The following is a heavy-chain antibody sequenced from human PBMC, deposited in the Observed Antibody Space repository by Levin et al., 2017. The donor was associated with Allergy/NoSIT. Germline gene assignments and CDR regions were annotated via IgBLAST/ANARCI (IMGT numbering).Heavy chain of an antibody. CDR2: ISSGGSTI. J-gene: IGHJ4*02. CDR3: ARGPDGGAHY. D-gene: IGHD3-16*01. Sequence: SCAASGFPLSSYSMDWVRQAPGKGLEGVAYISSGGSTIYYADSVKGRFTISRDNAKNSLYLQMNSLRDEDTAVYYCARGPDGGAHYWGQGTLVTVSS. CDR1: GFPLSSYS. V-gene: IGHV3-48*02.